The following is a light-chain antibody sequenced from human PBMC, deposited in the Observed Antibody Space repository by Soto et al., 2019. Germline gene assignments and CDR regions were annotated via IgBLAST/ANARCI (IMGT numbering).Light chain of an antibody. J-gene: IGKJ4*01. V-gene: IGKV3-11*01. Sequence: EIVLTQSPATLSLSPGKRATLSCRASQSISTFLAWYQQKPGQSPRLLIYDASNRATDIPARFSGSGSGTDFTLTINSLEPEDFAVYYCQQRGNWPLTFGGGTKVDIK. CDR1: QSISTF. CDR3: QQRGNWPLT. CDR2: DAS.